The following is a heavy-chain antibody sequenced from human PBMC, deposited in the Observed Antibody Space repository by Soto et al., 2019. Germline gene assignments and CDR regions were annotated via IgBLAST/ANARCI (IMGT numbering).Heavy chain of an antibody. CDR2: IDHTGST. D-gene: IGHD2-8*02. CDR1: GGSISSTNW. V-gene: IGHV4-4*02. J-gene: IGHJ5*02. Sequence: QVQLRESGPGPVKPSGTLSLSCTVSGGSISSTNWWTWVRQSPGKGLEWIGEIDHTGSTTYNPSLRGRVTKSVDKSNNQFSRKRRYVTVADTAMYYCAPLPPRIELGVLPIPTWGQGTLGSVSA. CDR3: APLPPRIELGVLPIPT.